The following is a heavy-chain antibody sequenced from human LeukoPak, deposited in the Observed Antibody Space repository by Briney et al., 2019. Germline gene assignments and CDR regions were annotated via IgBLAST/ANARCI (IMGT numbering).Heavy chain of an antibody. CDR2: MNPNSGNT. CDR3: ARQWLVPWYFDL. Sequence: GASVKVSCKASGYTFTSYDINWVRQATGQGLEWMGWMNPNSGNTGYAQKFQGSVTMTRNTSISTAYMELSSLRSEDTAVYYCARQWLVPWYFDLWGRGTLVTVSS. D-gene: IGHD6-19*01. V-gene: IGHV1-8*01. J-gene: IGHJ2*01. CDR1: GYTFTSYD.